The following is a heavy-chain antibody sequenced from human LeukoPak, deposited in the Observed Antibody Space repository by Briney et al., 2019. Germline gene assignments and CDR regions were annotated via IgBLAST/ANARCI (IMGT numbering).Heavy chain of an antibody. CDR2: ISSNGGST. Sequence: GPLRLSCSASGFTFSSYAMHWVRQASGKGLEYVSLISSNGGSTYYADSVKGRFTISRDDSKNTLYLEMSSLRVEDTAVYYCVKGLPGYGGHLDYWGQGTLVTVSS. CDR1: GFTFSSYA. J-gene: IGHJ4*02. V-gene: IGHV3-64D*06. CDR3: VKGLPGYGGHLDY. D-gene: IGHD6-13*01.